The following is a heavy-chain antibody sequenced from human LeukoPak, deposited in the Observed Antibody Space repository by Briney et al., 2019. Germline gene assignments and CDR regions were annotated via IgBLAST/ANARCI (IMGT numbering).Heavy chain of an antibody. D-gene: IGHD6-19*01. CDR2: INPNSGGT. V-gene: IGHV1-2*02. CDR1: GYTFTGYY. Sequence: ASVKVSCKASGYTFTGYYMHWVRQAPGQGLEWMGWINPNSGGTNYAQKFQGRVTMTRDTSISTAYMELSRLRSDDTAVYYCARDHVFTSGWYYFDYWGQGTLVTVSS. J-gene: IGHJ4*02. CDR3: ARDHVFTSGWYYFDY.